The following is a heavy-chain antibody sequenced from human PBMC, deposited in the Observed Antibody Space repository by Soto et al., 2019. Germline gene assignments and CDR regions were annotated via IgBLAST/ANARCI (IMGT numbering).Heavy chain of an antibody. J-gene: IGHJ4*02. CDR1: GFTFSSYG. CDR2: IWYDGSNK. CDR3: ARERDSSSWFLFDY. V-gene: IGHV3-33*01. Sequence: AGGSLRLSCAASGFTFSSYGMHWVRQAPGKGLEWVAVIWYDGSNKYYADSVKGRFTTSRDNSKNTLYLQMNSLRAEDTAVYYCARERDSSSWFLFDYWGQGTLVTVSS. D-gene: IGHD6-13*01.